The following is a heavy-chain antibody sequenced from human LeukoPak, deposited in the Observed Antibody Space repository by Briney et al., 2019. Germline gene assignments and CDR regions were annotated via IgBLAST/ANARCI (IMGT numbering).Heavy chain of an antibody. Sequence: TSGTLCLTCAASGCIFNSYSMNWVRQAPGKGLEWVSYIGSAPTTIYYADSVSGRFTTSRDIAHNSLYLQMNSLRADDTAVDFCARGHPRRQLGSFVSWGRGTLVTVSS. CDR2: IGSAPTTI. V-gene: IGHV3-48*01. D-gene: IGHD5-24*01. CDR1: GCIFNSYS. CDR3: ARGHPRRQLGSFVS. J-gene: IGHJ4*02.